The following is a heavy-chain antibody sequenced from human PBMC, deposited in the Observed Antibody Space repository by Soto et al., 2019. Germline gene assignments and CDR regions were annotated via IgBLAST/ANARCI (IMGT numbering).Heavy chain of an antibody. J-gene: IGHJ4*02. Sequence: GGSLRLSCAASGFIFKSYAMHWVRQAPGKGLEWLAVISFDGTNINYADSVKGRFAISRDNSKTTLYLQMNSLKTEDTDVYYCERGRIDILWFRGNSWGQGTLVTVSS. CDR3: ERGRIDILWFRGNS. CDR1: GFIFKSYA. V-gene: IGHV3-30*09. CDR2: ISFDGTNI. D-gene: IGHD3-10*01.